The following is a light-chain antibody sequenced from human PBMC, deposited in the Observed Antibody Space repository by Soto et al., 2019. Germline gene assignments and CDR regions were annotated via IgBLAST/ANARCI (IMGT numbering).Light chain of an antibody. CDR1: SSDGGGYNY. J-gene: IGLJ1*01. CDR2: EVS. V-gene: IGLV2-14*01. CDR3: SSYTSSSSYV. Sequence: QSVLAQPASVSGSLGQSITISCTGTSSDGGGYNYVSWYQQHPGKAPKLMIYEVSHRPSGVSNRCSGSKSANTASLTISGLQSEDVADYYCSSYTSSSSYVFGTGTKVTVL.